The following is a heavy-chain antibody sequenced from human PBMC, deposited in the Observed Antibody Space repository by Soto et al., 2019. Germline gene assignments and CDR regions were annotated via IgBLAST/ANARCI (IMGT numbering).Heavy chain of an antibody. Sequence: EVQLVESGGGLVQPGGSLRLSCAASGFTFSRYRMNWVHQAPGKGLEWVSYISSSSSTIYYADSVKGRFTISRDNAKNSLYLQMNSLRAEDTAVYYCARDSGYSYGPLDYWGQGTLVTVSS. D-gene: IGHD5-18*01. J-gene: IGHJ4*02. V-gene: IGHV3-48*01. CDR3: ARDSGYSYGPLDY. CDR1: GFTFSRYR. CDR2: ISSSSSTI.